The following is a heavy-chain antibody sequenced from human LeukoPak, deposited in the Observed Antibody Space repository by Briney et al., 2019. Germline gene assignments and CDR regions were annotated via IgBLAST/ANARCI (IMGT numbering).Heavy chain of an antibody. CDR1: GFMFNIYT. CDR2: NGSSGTTI. J-gene: IGHJ4*02. V-gene: IGHV3-48*04. Sequence: PGGSLRLSCAASGFMFNIYTMNWVRQAPGKGLEWVSNNGSSGTTIYYADSVKGRFSISRDNAKNSLYLQMNSLRVEDTAVYYCALLAVASDFDYWGQGALVTVSS. D-gene: IGHD6-19*01. CDR3: ALLAVASDFDY.